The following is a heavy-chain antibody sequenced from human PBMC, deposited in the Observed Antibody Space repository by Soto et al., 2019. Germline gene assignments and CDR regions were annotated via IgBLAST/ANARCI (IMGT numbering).Heavy chain of an antibody. Sequence: QVQLVQSGAEVKKPGSSVKVSCKASGGTFSSYAISWVRQAPGQGLEWMGGIIPIFGTANYAQKFQGRVTITADKSTSTAYIELSSLRSEDTALYYCASPTREWLPPARDYYYGMDVWGQGTTVTVSS. CDR1: GGTFSSYA. D-gene: IGHD3-3*01. CDR2: IIPIFGTA. V-gene: IGHV1-69*06. CDR3: ASPTREWLPPARDYYYGMDV. J-gene: IGHJ6*02.